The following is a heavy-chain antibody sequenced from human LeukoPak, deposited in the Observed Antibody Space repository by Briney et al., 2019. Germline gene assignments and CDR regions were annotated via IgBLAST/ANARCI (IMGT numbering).Heavy chain of an antibody. J-gene: IGHJ4*02. D-gene: IGHD2-15*01. CDR1: GFTFSSHW. CDR2: IKPDGSEG. CDR3: GVVY. V-gene: IGHV3-7*01. Sequence: QPGGSLRLSCAASGFTFSSHWMNWVRQAPGKGLEWVANIKPDGSEGYYVDSVKGRFTISRDNAKNSLYLQMNSLRAEDTAVYYCGVVYWGQGTPVTVSS.